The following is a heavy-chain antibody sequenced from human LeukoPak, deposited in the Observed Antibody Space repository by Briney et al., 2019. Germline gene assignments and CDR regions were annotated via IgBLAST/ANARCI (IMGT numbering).Heavy chain of an antibody. V-gene: IGHV1-2*02. J-gene: IGHJ6*02. Sequence: ASVKVSCKASGYTFTGCYMHWVRQAPGQGLEWMGWINPNSGGTNYAQKFQGRVTMTRDTSISTAYMELSRLRSDDTAVYYCARVLRYFDWLYYYYGVDVWGQGTTVTVSS. CDR1: GYTFTGCY. CDR3: ARVLRYFDWLYYYYGVDV. D-gene: IGHD3-9*01. CDR2: INPNSGGT.